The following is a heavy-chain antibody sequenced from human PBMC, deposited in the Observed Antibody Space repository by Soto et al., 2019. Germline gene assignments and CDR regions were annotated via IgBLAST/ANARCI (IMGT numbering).Heavy chain of an antibody. V-gene: IGHV3-23*01. D-gene: IGHD6-13*01. CDR2: ISGSGGST. Sequence: PGGSLRLSCAAAGFTFSIYAMSWVRQAPGKGLEWVSAISGSGGSTYYADSVKGRFTTSRDNSKNTLYLQMNSLRADDTAVYYCAKATRGGAATLIRDYWGQGTLVTVS. CDR1: GFTFSIYA. CDR3: AKATRGGAATLIRDY. J-gene: IGHJ4*02.